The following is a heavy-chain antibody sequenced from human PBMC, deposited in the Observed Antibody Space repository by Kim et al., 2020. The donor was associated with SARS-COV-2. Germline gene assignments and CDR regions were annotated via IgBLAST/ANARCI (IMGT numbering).Heavy chain of an antibody. CDR1: GFTFSSYS. CDR2: ISSSSSYI. V-gene: IGHV3-21*01. D-gene: IGHD6-13*01. J-gene: IGHJ5*02. Sequence: GGSLRLSCAASGFTFSSYSMNWVRQAPGKGLEWVSSISSSSSYIYYADSVKGRFTISRDNAKNSLYLQMNSLRAEDTAVYYCARDLLHEYSSSWSPINNWFDPWGQGTLVTVSS. CDR3: ARDLLHEYSSSWSPINNWFDP.